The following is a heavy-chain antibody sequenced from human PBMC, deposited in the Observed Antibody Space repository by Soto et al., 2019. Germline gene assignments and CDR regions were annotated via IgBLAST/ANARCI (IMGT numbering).Heavy chain of an antibody. D-gene: IGHD1-20*01. CDR3: ARSHTLSGSMRFDP. CDR1: GFSLSSYS. Sequence: EVQLVESGGGLVQPGGSLRLSCAASGFSLSSYSMSWVRQAPGKGLEWISFISSSSSTIYYADSVKGRFTISRDNAKNSLFLQMYSLRDEDTAIYYCARSHTLSGSMRFDPWGQGTLVTVSS. J-gene: IGHJ5*02. CDR2: ISSSSSTI. V-gene: IGHV3-48*02.